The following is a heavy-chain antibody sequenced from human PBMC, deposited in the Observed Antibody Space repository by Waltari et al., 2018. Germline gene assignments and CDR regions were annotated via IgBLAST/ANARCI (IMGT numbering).Heavy chain of an antibody. CDR1: AFTYRTSI. J-gene: IGHJ4*02. D-gene: IGHD2-15*01. Sequence: QVQLVESGGGVVQPGRSLRLSCAAPAFTYRTSIIHWVRQAPGKGLGWVSAMSYYGFSKYYADSVKGRFSIGRDDSQNTVYLQANSLTTEDTAVYYCGREGGTSGYSGYLDTWGQGTLVTVSS. V-gene: IGHV3-30*04. CDR3: GREGGTSGYSGYLDT. CDR2: MSYYGFSK.